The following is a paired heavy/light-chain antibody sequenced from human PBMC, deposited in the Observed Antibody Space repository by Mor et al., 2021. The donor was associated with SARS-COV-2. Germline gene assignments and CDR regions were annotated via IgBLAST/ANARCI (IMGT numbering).Light chain of an antibody. CDR2: EDI. Sequence: SYELTQPPSVSVSPGQTARITCSGDAFPRKYAYWYQQKSGQAPVVVIYEDIKRPPEISERFFGSSSGTMATLSISGAQVEDEADYYCYSTDSSGHHRVFGGGTKLTVL. CDR3: YSTDSSGHHRV. CDR1: AFPRKY. V-gene: IGLV3-10*01. J-gene: IGLJ3*02.
Heavy chain of an antibody. Sequence: EVQLVESGGDLVQPGRSLRLSCTASGFTFDDYAMHWVRQAPGRGLEWVSGINWSGGTIDYADSVKGRFTISRDNGKNSLYLQMSSLRAEDTALYYCTKDISGAFPAIGDLNYFEKWGQGTLVTVSS. CDR1: GFTFDDYA. D-gene: IGHD3-16*01. V-gene: IGHV3-9*01. CDR3: TKDISGAFPAIGDLNYFEK. J-gene: IGHJ4*02. CDR2: INWSGGTI.